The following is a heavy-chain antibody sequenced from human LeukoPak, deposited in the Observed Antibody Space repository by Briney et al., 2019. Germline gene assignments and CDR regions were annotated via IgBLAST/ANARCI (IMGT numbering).Heavy chain of an antibody. D-gene: IGHD6-13*01. CDR2: ILYDGSEQ. J-gene: IGHJ4*02. V-gene: IGHV3-30*03. CDR1: GFTFGNYG. Sequence: GGSLRLSCAASGFTFGNYGMHWVRQAPGKGLEWVTVILYDGSEQSYADSVKGRFTISRDNSKNTLYLQMNSLRAEDTAVYYCARARGYSSSRYDYWGQGTLVTVSS. CDR3: ARARGYSSSRYDY.